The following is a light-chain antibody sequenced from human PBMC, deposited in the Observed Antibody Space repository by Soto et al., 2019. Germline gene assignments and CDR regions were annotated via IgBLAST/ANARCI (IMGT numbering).Light chain of an antibody. CDR1: QSVSNNY. CDR3: QQYGSSGT. Sequence: WAHSTGTVSLSPGERSTLSCGASQSVSNNYLAWYQQKPGQAPRLLIYGASNRATGIPDRFSGSGSGTDFTLTISRLEPEDFAVYYCQQYGSSGTFGQGTKVDIK. V-gene: IGKV3-20*01. CDR2: GAS. J-gene: IGKJ1*01.